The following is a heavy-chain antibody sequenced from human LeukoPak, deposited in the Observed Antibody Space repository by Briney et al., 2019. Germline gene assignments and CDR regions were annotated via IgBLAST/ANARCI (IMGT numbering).Heavy chain of an antibody. J-gene: IGHJ4*02. CDR1: VGTFSSYA. D-gene: IGHD5-18*01. CDR3: ARDPSGGYAPYFDC. Sequence: SVKVSCKASVGTFSSYAISWVRQAPGQGLEWMGRIIPILGITNYTQKLQGRVTITADKSTSTAYMELSRLRSDDTAVYYCARDPSGGYAPYFDCWGEGTLVT. V-gene: IGHV1-69*04. CDR2: IIPILGIT.